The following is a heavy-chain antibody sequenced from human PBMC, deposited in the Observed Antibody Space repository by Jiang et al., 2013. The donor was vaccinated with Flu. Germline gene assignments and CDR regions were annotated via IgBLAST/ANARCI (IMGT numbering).Heavy chain of an antibody. J-gene: IGHJ5*02. CDR1: GFTLTTYY. CDR2: INPNSGGT. Sequence: SVTVSCKASGFTLTTYYIHWVRQAPGQGLEWMGWINPNSGGTNYAQKFQGWVTMTRDTSISTAYMELSRLRSDDTAVYYCARGGYSYGYGIMTGGFDPWGQGTLVTVSS. CDR3: ARGGYSYGYGIMTGGFDP. V-gene: IGHV1-2*04. D-gene: IGHD5-18*01.